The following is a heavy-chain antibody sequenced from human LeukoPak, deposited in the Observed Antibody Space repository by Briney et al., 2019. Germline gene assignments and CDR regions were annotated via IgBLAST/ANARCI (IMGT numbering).Heavy chain of an antibody. CDR1: GGSISSSSYY. CDR2: IYYSGST. J-gene: IGHJ4*02. CDR3: ARRTWEVGEPSHCGYFDY. V-gene: IGHV4-39*01. Sequence: PSETLSLTCTVSGGSISSSSYYWGWIRQPPGKGLEWIGSIYYSGSTYYNPSLKSRVTISVDTSKNQFSLKLSSVTAADTAVYYCARRTWEVGEPSHCGYFDYWGQGTLVTVSS. D-gene: IGHD2-21*01.